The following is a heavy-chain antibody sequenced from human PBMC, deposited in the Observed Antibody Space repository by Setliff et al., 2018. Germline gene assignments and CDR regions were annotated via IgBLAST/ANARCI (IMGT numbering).Heavy chain of an antibody. J-gene: IGHJ6*03. CDR1: GGSIRGFQY. CDR3: ARVSGFSYMDV. V-gene: IGHV4-61*09. Sequence: SETLSLTCTVSGGSIRGFQYWGWFRQPAGRELEWIGQIYGGGSTNYNPPLKSRVIISVDTSKNQFSLQLTSVAAADTAVYYCARVSGFSYMDVWGKGTTVTVSS. D-gene: IGHD3-3*01. CDR2: IYGGGST.